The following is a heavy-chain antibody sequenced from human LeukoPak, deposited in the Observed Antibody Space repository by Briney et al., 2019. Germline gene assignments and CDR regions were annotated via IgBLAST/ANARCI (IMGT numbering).Heavy chain of an antibody. Sequence: GGSLRLSCTASGFTFSDCYMSWIRQAPGKGLEWVSYITNRGTYTNYADSVKGRFTISRDNAKNSLFLQMNNLGAEDTAVYYCAVALSGSYVYYHPMDVWGQGTAVTVSS. CDR2: ITNRGTYT. J-gene: IGHJ6*02. V-gene: IGHV3-11*06. D-gene: IGHD3-10*01. CDR3: AVALSGSYVYYHPMDV. CDR1: GFTFSDCY.